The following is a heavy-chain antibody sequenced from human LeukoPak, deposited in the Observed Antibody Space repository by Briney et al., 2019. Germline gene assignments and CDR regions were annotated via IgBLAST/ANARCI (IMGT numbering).Heavy chain of an antibody. D-gene: IGHD3-22*01. V-gene: IGHV3-21*01. Sequence: GGSLRLSCAASGFTFSSYSMNWVRQAPGKGLEWVSSISSSSSYIYYADSLKGRFTISRDNAKNSLYLQMNSLRAEDTAVYYCARDAQYYYDSSGYYYYYYGMDVWGQGTTVTVSS. CDR2: ISSSSSYI. J-gene: IGHJ6*02. CDR3: ARDAQYYYDSSGYYYYYYGMDV. CDR1: GFTFSSYS.